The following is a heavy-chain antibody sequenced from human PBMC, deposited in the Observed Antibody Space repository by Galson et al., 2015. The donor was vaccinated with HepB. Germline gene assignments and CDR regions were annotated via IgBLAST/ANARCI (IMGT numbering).Heavy chain of an antibody. D-gene: IGHD4-11*01. CDR3: ARVHDYSKQDYYYYYFHMDV. J-gene: IGHJ6*03. CDR1: GFPGSNFG. V-gene: IGHV1-18*01. Sequence: SVKVSCKASGFPGSNFGFSWVRQAPGQGPEWMGTISGHNGKTDYEDKFLGRLTMTTDTHTSTAYMELRNLRSDDTAVYYCARVHDYSKQDYYYYYFHMDVWGQGTTVTVSS. CDR2: ISGHNGKT.